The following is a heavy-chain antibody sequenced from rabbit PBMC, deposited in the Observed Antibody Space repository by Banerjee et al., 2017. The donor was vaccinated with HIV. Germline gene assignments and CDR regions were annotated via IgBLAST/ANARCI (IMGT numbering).Heavy chain of an antibody. Sequence: QSLEESGGDLVKPGASLTLTCKASGFDLSSSYYMCWVRQAPGKGLEWIACIDAGSSGSTYYASWAKGRFTISKTSSTTVTLQMTSLTAADTATYFCARWDTGSSGSIFNLWGPGTLVTVS. CDR3: ARWDTGSSGSIFNL. D-gene: IGHD1-1*01. V-gene: IGHV1S40*01. CDR1: GFDLSSSYY. CDR2: IDAGSSGST. J-gene: IGHJ4*01.